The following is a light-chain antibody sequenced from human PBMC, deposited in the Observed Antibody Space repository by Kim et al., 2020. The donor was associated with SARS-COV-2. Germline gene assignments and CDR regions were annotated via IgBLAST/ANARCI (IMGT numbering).Light chain of an antibody. CDR2: DAS. CDR1: QDISNY. V-gene: IGKV1-33*01. CDR3: QQYDNLALT. J-gene: IGKJ4*01. Sequence: DIQMTQSPSSLSASLGDRVTITCQASQDISNYLNWYQQKPGKAPKLLIYDASNLQTGVPSRFSGSGSGTDFTFTISSLQPEDIATYYCQQYDNLALTFGGGTKVDI.